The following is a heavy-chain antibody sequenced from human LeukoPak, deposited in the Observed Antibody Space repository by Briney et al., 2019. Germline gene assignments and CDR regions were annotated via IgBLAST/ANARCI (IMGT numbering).Heavy chain of an antibody. CDR1: DGSVSGYY. Sequence: PSETLSLTCAVYDGSVSGYYWSWIRQPPGKGLEWIGEIHHGGRTKYHPALKSRVTISADTPNNKFSLKLSSMTAADTAVYFCARHEGWYFALWGPGTLVTVSS. CDR3: ARHEGWYFAL. CDR2: IHHGGRT. V-gene: IGHV4-34*01. J-gene: IGHJ2*01.